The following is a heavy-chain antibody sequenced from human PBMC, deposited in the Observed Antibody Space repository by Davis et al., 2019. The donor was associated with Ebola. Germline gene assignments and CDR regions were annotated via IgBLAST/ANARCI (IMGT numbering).Heavy chain of an antibody. D-gene: IGHD5-18*01. CDR1: GGSISSSNW. CDR3: ARVFRYSFFDY. Sequence: SETLSLTCAVSGGSISSSNWWSWVRQPPGKGLEWIGEIYHSGSTNYNPSLKSRVTISEDKSKNQFSLKLSSVTAADTAVYYCARVFRYSFFDYWGQGTLVTVSS. CDR2: IYHSGST. V-gene: IGHV4-4*02. J-gene: IGHJ4*02.